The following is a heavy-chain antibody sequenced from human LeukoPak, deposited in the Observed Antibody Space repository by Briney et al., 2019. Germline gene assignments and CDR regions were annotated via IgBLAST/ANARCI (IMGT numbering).Heavy chain of an antibody. V-gene: IGHV1-8*01. Sequence: ASVKVSCKASGYTFTSYDINWVRQATGQGLEWMGWMSPNSGNTGYAQKFQGRVTMTRSTSMSTAYMELSSLKSEDTAVYYCARDGQLARNWFDPWGQGTLVTVSS. D-gene: IGHD5-12*01. CDR2: MSPNSGNT. CDR3: ARDGQLARNWFDP. CDR1: GYTFTSYD. J-gene: IGHJ5*02.